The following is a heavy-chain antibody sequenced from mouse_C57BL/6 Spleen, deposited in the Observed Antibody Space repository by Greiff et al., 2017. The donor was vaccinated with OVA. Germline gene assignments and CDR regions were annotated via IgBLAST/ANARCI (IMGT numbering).Heavy chain of an antibody. Sequence: VKLMESGGDLVKPGGSLKLSCAASGFTFRSYGMSWVRQTPDKRLEWVATISSGGSYTYYPDSVKGRFTISRDNAKNTLYLQMSSLKSEDTAMYYCARQTGDYFDYWGQGTTLTVSS. D-gene: IGHD4-1*01. J-gene: IGHJ2*01. CDR3: ARQTGDYFDY. V-gene: IGHV5-6*01. CDR2: ISSGGSYT. CDR1: GFTFRSYG.